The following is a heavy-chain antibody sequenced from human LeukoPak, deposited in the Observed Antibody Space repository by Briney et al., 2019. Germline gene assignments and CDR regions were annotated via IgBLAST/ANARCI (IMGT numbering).Heavy chain of an antibody. J-gene: IGHJ4*02. V-gene: IGHV3-48*04. CDR1: GFAFRTYT. CDR3: ARDSQWELLLRPFDY. D-gene: IGHD1-26*01. CDR2: ISGSSINI. Sequence: GSLRLSCAASGFAFRTYTMNWVRQAPGKGLEWISYISGSSINIYYADSVKGRFTISRDNAKNSLYLQMNSLRAEDTAVYYCARDSQWELLLRPFDYWGQGTLVTVSS.